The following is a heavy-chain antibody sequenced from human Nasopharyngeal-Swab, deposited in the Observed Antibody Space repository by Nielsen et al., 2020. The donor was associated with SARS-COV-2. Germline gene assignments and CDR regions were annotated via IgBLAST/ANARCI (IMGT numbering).Heavy chain of an antibody. V-gene: IGHV3-30*03. CDR1: GFTFSSYG. Sequence: GESLKISCAASGFTFSSYGMHWVRQAPGKGLEWVAVISYDGSNKYYADSVKGRFTISRDNSKNTLYLQMNSLRAEDTAVYYCAGSGGSELDYWGQGTLVTVSS. CDR3: AGSGGSELDY. J-gene: IGHJ4*02. D-gene: IGHD3-10*01. CDR2: ISYDGSNK.